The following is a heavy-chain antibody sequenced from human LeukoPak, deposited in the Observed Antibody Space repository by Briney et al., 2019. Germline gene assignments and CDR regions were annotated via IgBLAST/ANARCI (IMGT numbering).Heavy chain of an antibody. CDR2: IFYSGTS. J-gene: IGHJ6*02. CDR1: GGPISSGNYY. D-gene: IGHD3-10*01. CDR3: ARDPHYGPRGYYYGMDV. Sequence: SETLSLTCTVSGGPISSGNYYWGWIRQPPGKGLEWIGTIFYSGTSYYNPSLKSRVTISVDTSKNQFSLKLSSVTAADTAVYYCARDPHYGPRGYYYGMDVWGQGTTVTVSS. V-gene: IGHV4-39*07.